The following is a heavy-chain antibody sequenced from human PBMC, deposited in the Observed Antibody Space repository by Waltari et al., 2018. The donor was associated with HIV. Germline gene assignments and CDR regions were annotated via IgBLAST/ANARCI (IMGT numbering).Heavy chain of an antibody. D-gene: IGHD2-21*02. V-gene: IGHV4-39*01. CDR3: ARRAVVVTAKGPFDP. CDR1: GDSISSSSYY. J-gene: IGHJ5*02. CDR2: ISYSGST. Sequence: LQLQESGPGLVKPSETLSLTCTVPGDSISSSSYYWGWIRQPPGKGLEWIGSISYSGSTYYNPSLKSRVTISVDTSKNQFSLKLSSVTAADTAVYYCARRAVVVTAKGPFDPWGQGTLVTVSS.